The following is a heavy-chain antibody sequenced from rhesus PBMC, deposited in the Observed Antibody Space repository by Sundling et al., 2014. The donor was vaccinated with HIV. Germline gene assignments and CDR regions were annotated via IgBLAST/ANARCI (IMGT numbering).Heavy chain of an antibody. CDR2: ISRGGGAA. Sequence: EVQLVESGGGVVQPGGSLRLSCAVSGFTFDDYAMHWIRQGPGKGLEWVSSISRGGGAADYADSVKGRFTISRDNARNSLYLQMNRLRAEDTGLYFCARGYGSSLKFDSWGQGILVTVSS. V-gene: IGHV3-201*01. J-gene: IGHJ4*01. CDR3: ARGYGSSLKFDS. D-gene: IGHD4-29*01. CDR1: GFTFDDYA.